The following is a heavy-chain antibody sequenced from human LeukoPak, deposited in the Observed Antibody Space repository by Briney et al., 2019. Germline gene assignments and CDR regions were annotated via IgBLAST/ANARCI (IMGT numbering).Heavy chain of an antibody. CDR3: ARDRCSGGSCYFFNY. Sequence: PSETLSLTCTVSGGYISGYYWSWIRQPAGKGLEWIGRIYTSGNTYYNPSLKSRVTMSLDTSKNQFSLKLSSVTAADTAVYYCARDRCSGGSCYFFNYWGQGSLVTVSS. CDR2: IYTSGNT. CDR1: GGYISGYY. V-gene: IGHV4-4*07. J-gene: IGHJ4*02. D-gene: IGHD2-15*01.